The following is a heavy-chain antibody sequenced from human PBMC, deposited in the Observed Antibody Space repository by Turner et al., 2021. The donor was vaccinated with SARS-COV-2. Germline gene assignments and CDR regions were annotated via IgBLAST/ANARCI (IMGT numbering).Heavy chain of an antibody. CDR3: ARDRDYDLDD. CDR2: ISTRSGNT. J-gene: IGHJ4*02. CDR1: GYTFTSNG. D-gene: IGHD3-16*01. V-gene: IGHV1-18*04. Sequence: VQLVQSAVEVKRSAASVKVSCKTSGYTFTSNGISWLRQAPGQGLEGMGRISTRSGNTKVAQNFQGRVTMSTDTTTRTAYMEMRSLRYDETAIYYWARDRDYDLDDWGQGTLVTVSP.